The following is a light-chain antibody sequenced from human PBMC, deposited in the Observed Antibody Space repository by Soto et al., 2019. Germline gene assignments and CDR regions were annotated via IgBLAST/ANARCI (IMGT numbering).Light chain of an antibody. J-gene: IGLJ1*01. V-gene: IGLV2-14*01. Sequence: QSALTQPASVSGSPGQSIAISCTGTSSDVGAYNSVSWYQQYPGKAPKLMVHDVSNRPSGVSDRFSGSKSGNTASLTISGLQAEDEADYYCSSYTSSSSYVFASGTRVTVL. CDR2: DVS. CDR1: SSDVGAYNS. CDR3: SSYTSSSSYV.